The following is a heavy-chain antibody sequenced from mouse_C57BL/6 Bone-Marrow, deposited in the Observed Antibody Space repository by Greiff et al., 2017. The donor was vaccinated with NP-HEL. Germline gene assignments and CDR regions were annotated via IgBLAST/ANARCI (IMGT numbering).Heavy chain of an antibody. J-gene: IGHJ2*01. D-gene: IGHD1-1*01. CDR2: INPNNGGT. CDR1: GYTFTDYY. V-gene: IGHV1-26*01. Sequence: EVMLQQSGPELVKPGASVKISCKASGYTFTDYYMNWVKQSHGKSLEWIGDINPNNGGTSYNQKFKGKATLTVDKSSSTAYMELRSLTSEDSAVYYCARYYYGSSYWGQGTTLTVSS. CDR3: ARYYYGSSY.